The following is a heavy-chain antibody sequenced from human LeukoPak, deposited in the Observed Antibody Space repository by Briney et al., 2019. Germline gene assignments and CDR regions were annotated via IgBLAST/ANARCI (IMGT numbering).Heavy chain of an antibody. V-gene: IGHV3-30*18. J-gene: IGHJ6*02. CDR2: ISYDGSNK. CDR3: AKDIVVVPAAIGYYYYYGMDV. Sequence: PGGSLRLSCAASGFTFSSYAMSWVRQAPGKGLEWVAVISYDGSNKYYADSVRGRFTISRDNSKNTLYLQMNSLRAEDTAVYYCAKDIVVVPAAIGYYYYYGMDVWGQGTTVTVSS. D-gene: IGHD2-2*01. CDR1: GFTFSSYA.